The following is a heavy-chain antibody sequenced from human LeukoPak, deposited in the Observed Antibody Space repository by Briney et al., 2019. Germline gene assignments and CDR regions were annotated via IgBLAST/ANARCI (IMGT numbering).Heavy chain of an antibody. J-gene: IGHJ3*02. Sequence: KVSCKASGYTFTGYYMHWVRQAPGQGLEWMGIIYPGDSDTRYSPSFQGQVTISADKSISTAYLQWSSLKASDTAMYYCATTTALGAFDIWGQGTMVTVSS. CDR1: GYTFTGYY. V-gene: IGHV5-51*01. CDR3: ATTTALGAFDI. CDR2: IYPGDSDT. D-gene: IGHD1-1*01.